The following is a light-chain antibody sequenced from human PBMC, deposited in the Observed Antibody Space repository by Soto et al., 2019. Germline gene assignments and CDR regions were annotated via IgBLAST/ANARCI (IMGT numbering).Light chain of an antibody. CDR1: SSDVGAYNY. CDR3: NSYTGGSTLFF. CDR2: DVS. V-gene: IGLV2-14*03. J-gene: IGLJ1*01. Sequence: QSVLTQPSSVSGSPGQSITISCTGTSSDVGAYNYVSWYQQHPGKAPKVLIYDVSNRPSGVSNRFSGSKSGNTASLTISGLQAEDEADYYCNSYTGGSTLFFFGTGTKVTV.